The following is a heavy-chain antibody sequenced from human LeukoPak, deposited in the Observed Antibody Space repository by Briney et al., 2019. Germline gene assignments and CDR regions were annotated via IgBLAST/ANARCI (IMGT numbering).Heavy chain of an antibody. D-gene: IGHD1-26*01. V-gene: IGHV4-34*01. CDR1: GESFSGYY. CDR2: IHYRGTT. CDR3: ATLIVGTTYFDH. Sequence: SETLSLTCAVYGESFSGYYWSWVRQPPGKGLEWIGEIHYRGTTNYDPSLKSRVTVSADTSRNQFSLNLTSVTAADTAVYYCATLIVGTTYFDHWGQGSLGTVSS. J-gene: IGHJ4*02.